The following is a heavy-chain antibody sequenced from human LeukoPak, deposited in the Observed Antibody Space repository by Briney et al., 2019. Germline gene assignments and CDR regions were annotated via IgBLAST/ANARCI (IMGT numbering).Heavy chain of an antibody. CDR3: ARGYYGSGSYRIYYYYGMDV. J-gene: IGHJ6*02. Sequence: PSETLSLTCTVSGGSISSSSYYWGWIRQPPGKGLEWIGSIYYSGSTYYNPSLKSRVTISVDTSKNQFSLKLSSVTVADTAVYYCARGYYGSGSYRIYYYYGMDVWGQGTTVTVSS. CDR1: GGSISSSSYY. D-gene: IGHD3-10*01. V-gene: IGHV4-39*07. CDR2: IYYSGST.